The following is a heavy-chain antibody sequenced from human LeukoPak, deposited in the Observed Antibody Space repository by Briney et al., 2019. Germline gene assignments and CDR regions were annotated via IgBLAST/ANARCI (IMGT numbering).Heavy chain of an antibody. CDR2: IFGGGNT. Sequence: GGSLRLSCAASGFTVGSNYMTWVRQAPGKGLEWVSVIFGGGNTYYADSVKGRFTISRDSSTNTLYLQMNSPRAEDTALYYCAGAPTPTDYDSSLDYWGQGVLVTVSS. CDR3: AGAPTPTDYDSSLDY. D-gene: IGHD3-22*01. J-gene: IGHJ4*02. V-gene: IGHV3-53*01. CDR1: GFTVGSNY.